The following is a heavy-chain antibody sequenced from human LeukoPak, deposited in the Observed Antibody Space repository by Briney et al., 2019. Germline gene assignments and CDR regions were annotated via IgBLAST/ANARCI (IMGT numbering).Heavy chain of an antibody. D-gene: IGHD6-13*01. CDR2: ISSSSTYT. J-gene: IGHJ5*02. Sequence: GGSLRLSCAASGFTFSDYYMTWIRQAPGEGLEWVSYISSSSTYTNYADSVRGRFTISRDNAKNSLYLQMNSLRAEDTAVYYCARDTYSSSWYGFDPWGQGTLVTVSS. CDR1: GFTFSDYY. CDR3: ARDTYSSSWYGFDP. V-gene: IGHV3-11*05.